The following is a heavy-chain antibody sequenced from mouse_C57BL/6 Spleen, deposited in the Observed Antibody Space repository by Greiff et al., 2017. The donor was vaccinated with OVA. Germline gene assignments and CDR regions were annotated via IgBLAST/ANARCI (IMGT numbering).Heavy chain of an antibody. V-gene: IGHV1-52*01. CDR3: ARSGSSLDY. CDR1: GYTFTSYW. J-gene: IGHJ2*01. Sequence: QLQQPGAELVRPGSSVKLSCTASGYTFTSYWMHWVKQRPIQGLEWIGNIDPSDSETHYNQKFKDKATLTVDKSSSTAYMQLSSLTSEDSAVYYCARSGSSLDYWGQGTTLTVSS. D-gene: IGHD1-3*01. CDR2: IDPSDSET.